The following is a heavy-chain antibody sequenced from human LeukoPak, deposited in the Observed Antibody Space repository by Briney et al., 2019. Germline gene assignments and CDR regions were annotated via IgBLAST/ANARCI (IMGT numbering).Heavy chain of an antibody. D-gene: IGHD4-23*01. CDR2: INPNSGGT. Sequence: GASVKVSCKASGYTFTGNYMHWLRQAPGQGLQWMGWINPNSGGTNYAQKFQGRVTMTRDTSISTAYMELNRLRSDDTAVYYCARGRNGKNSGLTVGTAPSPPYYFDYWGQGTLVTVSS. V-gene: IGHV1-2*02. J-gene: IGHJ4*02. CDR1: GYTFTGNY. CDR3: ARGRNGKNSGLTVGTAPSPPYYFDY.